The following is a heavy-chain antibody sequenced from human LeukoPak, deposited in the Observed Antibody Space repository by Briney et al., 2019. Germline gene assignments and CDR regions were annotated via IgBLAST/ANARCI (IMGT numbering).Heavy chain of an antibody. D-gene: IGHD3-10*01. V-gene: IGHV3-53*04. Sequence: PGGSLRLSCAASGFTVSSNYMSWVRQAPGKGLERVSLIYAGGSTYYADAVKGRFTISRHNSKNTLHLQMNSLRVEDTAVYYCATAGSSELLWDYAMDVWGQGTTVTVSS. CDR1: GFTVSSNY. CDR3: ATAGSSELLWDYAMDV. J-gene: IGHJ6*02. CDR2: IYAGGST.